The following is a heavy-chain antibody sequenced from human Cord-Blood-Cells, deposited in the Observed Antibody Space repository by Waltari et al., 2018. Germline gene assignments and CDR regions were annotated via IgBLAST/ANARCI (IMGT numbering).Heavy chain of an antibody. CDR2: KSDDGSNK. V-gene: IGHV3-30*18. Sequence: VQLVASGGGVVQPGRSLRLTCEAPGFTSSSYGLHWFRAALGKGREWVAVKSDDGSNKYDADSVKGRFTISRDNSNNTLYLQMNSLRAENTAVYYCAKPQRDCSSTICYYGAFDIWGQETMVTVSS. CDR3: AKPQRDCSSTICYYGAFDI. CDR1: GFTSSSYG. J-gene: IGHJ3*02. D-gene: IGHD2-2*01.